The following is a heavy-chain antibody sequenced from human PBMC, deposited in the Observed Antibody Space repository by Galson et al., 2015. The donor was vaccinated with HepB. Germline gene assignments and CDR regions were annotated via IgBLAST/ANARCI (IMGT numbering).Heavy chain of an antibody. V-gene: IGHV1-2*02. J-gene: IGHJ6*02. CDR1: GYTFTGYY. CDR2: INPNSGGT. Sequence: SVKVSCKASGYTFTGYYMHWVRQAPGQGLEWMGWINPNSGGTNYTQKFQGRVTMTRDTSISTAYMELSRLRSDDTAVYYCARALEHDYGDCAAGDYYYGMDVWGQGTTVTVSS. D-gene: IGHD4-17*01. CDR3: ARALEHDYGDCAAGDYYYGMDV.